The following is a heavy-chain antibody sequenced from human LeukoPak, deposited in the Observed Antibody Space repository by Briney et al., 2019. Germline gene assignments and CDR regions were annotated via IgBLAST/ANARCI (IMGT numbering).Heavy chain of an antibody. Sequence: PGKSMTPSWAAYGLTLTSYCMHWVRPAQEKGLEWEAVISYVGSNKYYADSVTGPFSISRGHSKHTLYLQMNSLRAEDTAVYYCAKRLEPSAYYDFWSGYYFDYWGQGTLVTVSS. J-gene: IGHJ4*02. CDR1: GLTLTSYC. CDR2: ISYVGSNK. V-gene: IGHV3-30*18. CDR3: AKRLEPSAYYDFWSGYYFDY. D-gene: IGHD3-3*01.